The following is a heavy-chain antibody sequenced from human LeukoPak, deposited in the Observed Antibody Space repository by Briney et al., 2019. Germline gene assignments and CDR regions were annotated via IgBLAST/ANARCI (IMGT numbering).Heavy chain of an antibody. V-gene: IGHV3-23*01. CDR3: AKDGGYSHHALPDQFDY. D-gene: IGHD5-18*01. J-gene: IGHJ4*02. CDR2: ISGSGDSP. CDR1: GGSFSGYY. Sequence: PSETLSLTCAVYGGSFSGYYWSWIRQPPGKGLEWVSAISGSGDSPYYADSVKGRFTISRDNSKNTLFLQMNSLRAEDTAIYYCAKDGGYSHHALPDQFDYWGQGTLVTVSS.